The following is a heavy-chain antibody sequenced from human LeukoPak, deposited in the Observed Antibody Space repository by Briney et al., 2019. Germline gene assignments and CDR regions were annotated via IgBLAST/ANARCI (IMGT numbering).Heavy chain of an antibody. V-gene: IGHV1-46*01. D-gene: IGHD3-22*01. CDR1: GYTFTSYG. CDR3: ARAQSIVVVPAAKSATMIVVVITHNWFDP. CDR2: INPSGGST. Sequence: ASVKVSCKASGYTFTSYGISWVRQAPGQGLEWMGIINPSGGSTSYAQKFQGRVTMTRDMSTSTAYMELSRLRSDDTAVYYCARAQSIVVVPAAKSATMIVVVITHNWFDPWGQGTLVTVSS. J-gene: IGHJ5*02.